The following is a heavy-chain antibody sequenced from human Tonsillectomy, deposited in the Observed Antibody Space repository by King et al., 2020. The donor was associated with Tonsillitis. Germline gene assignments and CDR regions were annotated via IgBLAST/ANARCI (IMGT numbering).Heavy chain of an antibody. CDR3: ARGSGQIGLLDV. CDR2: LYSVGNT. V-gene: IGHV3-53*04. Sequence: DVQLVESGGGLVQPGGSLRLSCAASGFTVSNNYMSWVRQAPGKGLESVSVLYSVGNTYYAESVKGRFTNSRHNSKNTLYLQMNSLRSEDTAVYYCARGSGQIGLLDVWGKGTTVTVSS. D-gene: IGHD2-15*01. CDR1: GFTVSNNY. J-gene: IGHJ6*04.